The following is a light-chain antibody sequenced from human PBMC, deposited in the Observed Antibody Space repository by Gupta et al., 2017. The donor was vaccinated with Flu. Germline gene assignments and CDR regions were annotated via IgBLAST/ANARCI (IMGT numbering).Light chain of an antibody. V-gene: IGKV1-39*01. CDR2: AAP. CDR3: QQSYSSPLT. J-gene: IGKJ4*01. Sequence: DIQSTHSPSSLSASVGDRVTITCRASQSISSYLNWYQQKPGKAPKLLIYAAPSLQSGVPSRFSGSGSGTDFTLTISSLQPEDFATYYCQQSYSSPLTFGGGTKVEIK. CDR1: QSISSY.